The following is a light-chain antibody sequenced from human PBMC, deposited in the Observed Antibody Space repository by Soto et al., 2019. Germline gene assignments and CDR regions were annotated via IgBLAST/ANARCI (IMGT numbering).Light chain of an antibody. Sequence: IVMTQSPDTLSLSPGERATLSCRASQTIRTSLAWYQQRLGQAPRLLIFDASRKTFGVPDRFTGSGSGTDFTLTINSLEAEDFGVYYCQQYGSSVTFGGGTKVDIK. CDR3: QQYGSSVT. CDR1: QTIRTS. J-gene: IGKJ4*01. V-gene: IGKV3-11*01. CDR2: DAS.